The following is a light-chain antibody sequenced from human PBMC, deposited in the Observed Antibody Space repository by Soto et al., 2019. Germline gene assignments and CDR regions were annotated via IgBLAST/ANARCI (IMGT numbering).Light chain of an antibody. CDR1: QSVSSSY. CDR3: QQYGSSPWT. Sequence: EIGLTQSPGTLSLSPGERATLSCRASQSVSSSYLAWYQQKPGQAPRPLIYGASSRAIGIPDRFSGSGSGTDFTLTISRLEPEDLAVYYCQQYGSSPWTFGHGTKVEIK. J-gene: IGKJ1*01. CDR2: GAS. V-gene: IGKV3-20*01.